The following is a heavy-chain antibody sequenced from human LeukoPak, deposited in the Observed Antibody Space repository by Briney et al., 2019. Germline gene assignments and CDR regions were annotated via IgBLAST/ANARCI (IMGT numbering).Heavy chain of an antibody. V-gene: IGHV4-59*01. Sequence: SETLSLPCTVSGGSISSYYWSWIRQPPGKGLEWIGYISYTGSTNYNPSLKSRVTISVDTSKNQFSLKLSSVTAADTAVYYCATDGTAGRAFDIWGQGTMVTVSS. CDR3: ATDGTAGRAFDI. CDR1: GGSISSYY. J-gene: IGHJ3*02. CDR2: ISYTGST. D-gene: IGHD1-26*01.